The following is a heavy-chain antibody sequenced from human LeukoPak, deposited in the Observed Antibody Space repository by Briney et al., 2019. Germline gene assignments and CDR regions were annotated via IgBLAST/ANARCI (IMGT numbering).Heavy chain of an antibody. V-gene: IGHV4-30-2*01. CDR3: ATAVPFQLVH. Sequence: PSETLSLTCTVSGGSISSGGYYWSWIRQPPGKGLEWIGYIYHSGTTNYNPSLKSRVTISVDKSKNQFSLKLSSVTAADTAVYYCATAVPFQLVHWGQGTLVTVSS. J-gene: IGHJ4*02. CDR2: IYHSGTT. CDR1: GGSISSGGYY. D-gene: IGHD6-13*01.